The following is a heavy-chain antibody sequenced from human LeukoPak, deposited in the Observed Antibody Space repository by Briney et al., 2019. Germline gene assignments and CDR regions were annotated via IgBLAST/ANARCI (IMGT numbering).Heavy chain of an antibody. V-gene: IGHV3-30*03. CDR1: GFTFSSYG. CDR3: SSGFGELLQIDY. J-gene: IGHJ4*02. D-gene: IGHD3-10*01. Sequence: GRSLRLSCAASGFTFSSYGMHWVRQAPGKGLEWVAVISYDGSNKYYADPVKGRFTISRDNSKNTLYLQMNSLRAEDTAVYYCSSGFGELLQIDYWGQGTLVTVSS. CDR2: ISYDGSNK.